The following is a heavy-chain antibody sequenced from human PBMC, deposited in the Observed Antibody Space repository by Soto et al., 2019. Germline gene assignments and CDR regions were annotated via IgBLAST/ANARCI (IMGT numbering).Heavy chain of an antibody. J-gene: IGHJ6*03. CDR2: IIPILGIA. CDR1: GGTFSSYT. V-gene: IGHV1-69*02. CDR3: ALSGTTRRRTYYYYYMDV. D-gene: IGHD1-1*01. Sequence: QVQLVQSGAEVKKPGSSVKVSCKASGGTFSSYTISWVRQAPGQGLEWMGRIIPILGIANYAQKFQGRVTITADKSTSTAYMELSSLRSEDTAVYYCALSGTTRRRTYYYYYMDVWGKGTTVTVSS.